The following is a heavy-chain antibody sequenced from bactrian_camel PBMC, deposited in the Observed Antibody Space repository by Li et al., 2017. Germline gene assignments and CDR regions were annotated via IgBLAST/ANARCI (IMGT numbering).Heavy chain of an antibody. J-gene: IGHJ4*01. CDR3: AADSVAGIPIIWQFSETEYEY. CDR2: INDTGLAT. Sequence: DVQLVESGGGSVQAGGSLRLSCDASAYSACSTDMSWIRVTPEKGREWIPTINDTGLATYYADSVKGRFTISRDYAKNSLNLQMDNLEPEDSGIYYCAADSVAGIPIIWQFSETEYEYWGQGTQVTVS. V-gene: IGHV3S40*01. D-gene: IGHD7*01. CDR1: AYSACSTD.